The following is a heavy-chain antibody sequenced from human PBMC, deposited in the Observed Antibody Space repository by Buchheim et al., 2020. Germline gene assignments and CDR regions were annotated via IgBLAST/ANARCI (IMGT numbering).Heavy chain of an antibody. Sequence: EVQLVESGGGLVQPGGSLRLSCAASGFTFSSYAMSWVRQAPGKGLEWVSYIDGNDNRRFYADSVTGRFTVSRDNAKNAMYLQMNNLREDDTAVYYCVRERQDIRSYDVWGQGTL. J-gene: IGHJ4*02. CDR3: VRERQDIRSYDV. V-gene: IGHV3-48*02. CDR1: GFTFSSYA. CDR2: IDGNDNRR. D-gene: IGHD1-26*01.